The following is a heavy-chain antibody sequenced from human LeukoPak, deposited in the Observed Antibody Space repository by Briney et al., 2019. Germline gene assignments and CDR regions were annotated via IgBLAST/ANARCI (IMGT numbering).Heavy chain of an antibody. CDR3: ARVKAPYYYDSSGYYRNYYYYYYMDV. V-gene: IGHV4-34*01. CDR2: INHSGST. D-gene: IGHD3-22*01. J-gene: IGHJ6*03. Sequence: SETLSLTCTVSGGSISSYYWSWIRQPPGKGLEWIGEINHSGSTNYNPSLKSRVTISVDTSKNQFSLKLSSVTAADTAVYYCARVKAPYYYDSSGYYRNYYYYYYMDVWGKGTTVTVSS. CDR1: GGSISSYY.